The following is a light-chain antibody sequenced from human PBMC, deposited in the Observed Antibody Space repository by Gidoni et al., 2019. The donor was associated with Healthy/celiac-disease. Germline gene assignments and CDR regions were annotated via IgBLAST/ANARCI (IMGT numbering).Light chain of an antibody. J-gene: IGKJ3*01. V-gene: IGKV1D-12*01. CDR1: QGISSW. Sequence: DIQMTQSPSSVSASVGDRVTITCRASQGISSWLALYQQKPGKAPKLLIYAASSLQSGVPSRFSGSGSGTDFTLTISSLQPEDFATYYCQQANSCLGGLTFGPGTKVDIK. CDR3: QQANSCLGGLT. CDR2: AAS.